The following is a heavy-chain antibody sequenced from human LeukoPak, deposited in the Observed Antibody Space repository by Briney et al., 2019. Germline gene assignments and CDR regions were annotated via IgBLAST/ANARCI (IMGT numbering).Heavy chain of an antibody. V-gene: IGHV4-59*08. Sequence: SSETLSLTCTVSGGSISSYYWSWIRQPPGKGLGWIAYISDIGSINYNPSLKSRVTISLDTSKNQFSLKLSSVTAADTAVYYCAGHHPRNTVDFWGQGALVTVSS. CDR1: GGSISSYY. CDR2: ISDIGSI. D-gene: IGHD2/OR15-2a*01. CDR3: AGHHPRNTVDF. J-gene: IGHJ4*02.